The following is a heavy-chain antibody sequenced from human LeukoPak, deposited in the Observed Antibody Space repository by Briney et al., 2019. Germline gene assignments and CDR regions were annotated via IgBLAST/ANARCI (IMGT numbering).Heavy chain of an antibody. CDR3: AKGDDVETYTSRWYTFFY. J-gene: IGHJ4*02. D-gene: IGHD6-13*01. V-gene: IGHV4-4*07. CDR2: IFTTGNTDVNP. Sequence: PSETLSLTCTVSGGSISTHYWSWIRQPAGKGLEWIGRIFTTGNTDVNPNYNPSLKSRVTMSLDTSTNQFSLKLSSVTAADTAVYYCAKGDDVETYTSRWYTFFYWGQGILVTVSS. CDR1: GGSISTHY.